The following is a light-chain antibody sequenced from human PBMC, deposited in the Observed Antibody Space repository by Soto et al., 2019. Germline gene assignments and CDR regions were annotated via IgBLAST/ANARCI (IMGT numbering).Light chain of an antibody. CDR3: HQYDTIVQT. CDR2: DAS. CDR1: QSVRNSL. V-gene: IGKV3-20*01. J-gene: IGKJ1*01. Sequence: EIVLTQSPGTLSLSPGESATLSCRASQSVRNSLLAWYQQKPGQPPRLIIYDASTRATATPERFSGSGSGTDFTLTISRLEPEDFAVYYCHQYDTIVQTLGQGTKVDIK.